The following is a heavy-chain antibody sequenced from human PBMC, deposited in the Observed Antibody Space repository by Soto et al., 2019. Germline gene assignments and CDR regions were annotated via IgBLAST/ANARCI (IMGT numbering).Heavy chain of an antibody. CDR2: ISAYNGNT. D-gene: IGHD3-10*01. CDR3: ARGATYGSGSYH. V-gene: IGHV1-18*04. Sequence: ASVKVSCKASGYTFTGYYMHWVRQAPAQGLEWMGWISAYNGNTNYAQKLQGRVTMTTDTSTSTAYMELRSLRSDDTAVYYCARGATYGSGSYHWGQGTLVTVSS. CDR1: GYTFTGYY. J-gene: IGHJ4*02.